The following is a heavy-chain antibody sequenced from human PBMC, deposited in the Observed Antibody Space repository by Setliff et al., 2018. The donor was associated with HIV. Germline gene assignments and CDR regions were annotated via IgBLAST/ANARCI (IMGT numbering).Heavy chain of an antibody. J-gene: IGHJ5*01. CDR2: VWYDGGNT. V-gene: IGHV3-33*03. Sequence: GGSLRLSCAASGFTFSSYGMHWVRQAPGKGLEWVAVVWYDGGNTHYADSVKGRFTVSRDNSKNTLYLQMDSPRPDDTAVYYCAKSRMAYCSGGTCAENWFDSWGQGTLVTVSS. CDR3: AKSRMAYCSGGTCAENWFDS. CDR1: GFTFSSYG. D-gene: IGHD2-15*01.